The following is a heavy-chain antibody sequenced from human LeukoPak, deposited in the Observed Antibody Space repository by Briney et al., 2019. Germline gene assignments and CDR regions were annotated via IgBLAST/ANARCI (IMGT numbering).Heavy chain of an antibody. CDR3: ARALKSGFGELSFDY. V-gene: IGHV4-4*02. D-gene: IGHD3-10*01. Sequence: SGTLSLTCAVSGDSISSSNWWSWVRQPPGKGLEWIGEIYHSGSTNYNPSLKSRVTISVDKSKNQFSLKLSSVTAADTAVYYCARALKSGFGELSFDYWGQGTLVTVSS. J-gene: IGHJ4*02. CDR1: GDSISSSNW. CDR2: IYHSGST.